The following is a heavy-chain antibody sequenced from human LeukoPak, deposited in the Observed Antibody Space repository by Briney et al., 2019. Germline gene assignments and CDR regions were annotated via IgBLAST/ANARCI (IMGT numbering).Heavy chain of an antibody. CDR1: GFTFSSYS. D-gene: IGHD3-22*01. V-gene: IGHV3-48*04. CDR2: ISSSSSTSSTI. Sequence: GGSLRLSCAASGFTFSSYSMNWVRQAPGKGLEWVSYISSSSSTSSTIYYADSVKGRFTISRDNAKNSLYLQMNSLRAEDTAVYYCARETNYYDSSGYDYWGQGTLVTVSS. CDR3: ARETNYYDSSGYDY. J-gene: IGHJ4*02.